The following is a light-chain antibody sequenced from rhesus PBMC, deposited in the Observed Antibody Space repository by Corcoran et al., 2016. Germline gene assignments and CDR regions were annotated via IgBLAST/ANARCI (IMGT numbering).Light chain of an antibody. CDR3: QQHSSYPLT. Sequence: DIQMTQSPSSLSASVGDTVTITCQASQGISKYLAWYQQKPGKAPKLVIYDASTLQSGVPSRLSGSGCGTEFTLTSSSLQPEDFATYYCQQHSSYPLTFGGGTKVELK. V-gene: IGKV1-25*01. CDR2: DAS. J-gene: IGKJ4*01. CDR1: QGISKY.